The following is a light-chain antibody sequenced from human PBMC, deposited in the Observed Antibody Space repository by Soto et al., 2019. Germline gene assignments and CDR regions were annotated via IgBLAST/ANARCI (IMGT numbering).Light chain of an antibody. CDR2: GAS. V-gene: IGKV3-20*01. CDR3: QQYSSSRT. CDR1: QSVSSY. J-gene: IGKJ1*01. Sequence: EIVLTQSPGTLSLSPGERATLSFRASQSVSSYLAWYQQNAGQAPRLLIYGASSRATGIPDRFSGSGSETDFTLTITRLEPEDFAMYYCQQYSSSRTFGQGTKVDIK.